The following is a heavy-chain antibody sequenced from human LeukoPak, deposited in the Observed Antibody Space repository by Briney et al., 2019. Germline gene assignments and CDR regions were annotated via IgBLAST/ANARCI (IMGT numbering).Heavy chain of an antibody. J-gene: IGHJ4*02. D-gene: IGHD2-2*01. Sequence: ASVKVSCKASGYTFTSYYMHWVRQAPGQGLEWMGIINPSGGSTSYAQKFQGRVTMTRDRSTSTVYMEPSSLRSEDTAVYYCARNIVVVPAALYFDYWGQGTLVTVSS. CDR1: GYTFTSYY. V-gene: IGHV1-46*03. CDR3: ARNIVVVPAALYFDY. CDR2: INPSGGST.